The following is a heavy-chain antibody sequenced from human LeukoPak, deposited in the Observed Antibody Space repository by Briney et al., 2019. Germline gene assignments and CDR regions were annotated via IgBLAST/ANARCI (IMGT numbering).Heavy chain of an antibody. CDR2: IYYSGST. CDR3: ARLVDVAGLRPIDY. J-gene: IGHJ4*02. CDR1: GGSISSYY. V-gene: IGHV4-59*08. D-gene: IGHD2-21*01. Sequence: ASETLSLTCTVSGGSISSYYWSWIRQPPGKGLEWIGYIYYSGSTNYNPSLKSRVTISVDTSKNQFSLKLSSVTAADTAVYYCARLVDVAGLRPIDYWGQGTLVTVSS.